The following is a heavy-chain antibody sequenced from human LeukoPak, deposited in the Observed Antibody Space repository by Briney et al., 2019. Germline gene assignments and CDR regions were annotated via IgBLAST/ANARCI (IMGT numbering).Heavy chain of an antibody. CDR2: IRQDESET. CDR1: GFTFSSYW. Sequence: GGSLRLSCAASGFTFSSYWMNWVRQAPGKGLEWVAHIRQDESETYYVGSVKGRFTISRDNAKNSLYLQMNSLRAEDTAVYYCARDWKRLDIVATTLRGGAFDIWGQGTMVTVSS. CDR3: ARDWKRLDIVATTLRGGAFDI. J-gene: IGHJ3*02. V-gene: IGHV3-7*01. D-gene: IGHD5-12*01.